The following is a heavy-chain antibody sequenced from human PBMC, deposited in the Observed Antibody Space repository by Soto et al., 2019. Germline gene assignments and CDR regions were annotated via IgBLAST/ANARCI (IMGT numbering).Heavy chain of an antibody. Sequence: QVQLQESGPVLVKPSETLSLTCTVSGVSITSHYWTWIRQPPGKGLEWIGNINYSGSTNYSPSLKSRLIISVDTSQNQSSLKLSSVTTADTAVYYCTGGGPGHPFDYWGQGTLVTVSS. CDR1: GVSITSHY. D-gene: IGHD7-27*01. CDR3: TGGGPGHPFDY. V-gene: IGHV4-59*11. J-gene: IGHJ4*02. CDR2: INYSGST.